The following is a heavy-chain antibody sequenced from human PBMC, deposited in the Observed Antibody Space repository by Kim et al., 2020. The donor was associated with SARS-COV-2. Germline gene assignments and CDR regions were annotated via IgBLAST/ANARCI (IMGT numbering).Heavy chain of an antibody. Sequence: GGSLRLSCAASGFSIDTYWMFWVRQAPGKGPEWVASIKEDSNQKDYLDSIKGRFIISRDNARNAVFLQINRLRAEDTALYYCARDTYTKAFDLWGRGTRV. CDR1: GFSIDTYW. V-gene: IGHV3-7*01. CDR3: ARDTYTKAFDL. CDR2: IKEDSNQK. J-gene: IGHJ3*01. D-gene: IGHD1-1*01.